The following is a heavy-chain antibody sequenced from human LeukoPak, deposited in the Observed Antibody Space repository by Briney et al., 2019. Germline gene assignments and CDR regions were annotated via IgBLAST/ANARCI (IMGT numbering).Heavy chain of an antibody. CDR2: FDPEDGET. CDR1: GYTLTELS. Sequence: ASVEVSCKVSGYTLTELSMHWVRQAPGKGLEWMGGFDPEDGETIYAQKFQGRVTMTEDTSTDTAYMELSSLRSEDTAVYYCATARLGYCSSTSCSPGAFDIWGQGTMVTVSS. V-gene: IGHV1-24*01. D-gene: IGHD2-2*01. J-gene: IGHJ3*02. CDR3: ATARLGYCSSTSCSPGAFDI.